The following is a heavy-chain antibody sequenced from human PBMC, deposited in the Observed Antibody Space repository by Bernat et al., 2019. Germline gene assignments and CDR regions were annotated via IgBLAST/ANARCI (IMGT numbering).Heavy chain of an antibody. CDR3: AKDDGSGSYFDC. CDR2: ISYDGSNT. CDR1: GFTFSRYG. J-gene: IGHJ4*02. V-gene: IGHV3-30*18. Sequence: QVQLVESGGGVVQPGRSLRLSCAASGFTFSRYGMHWVRQTPGKGLEWVAVISYDGSNTYYADSVKGRFTISRDNSKNTLYLQMNSLRVEDTAVYYCAKDDGSGSYFDCWGQGSLVTVSS. D-gene: IGHD3-10*01.